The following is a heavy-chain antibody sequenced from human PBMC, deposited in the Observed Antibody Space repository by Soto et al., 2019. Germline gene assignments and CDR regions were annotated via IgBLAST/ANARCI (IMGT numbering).Heavy chain of an antibody. Sequence: GGSLRLSCAASGFTFSSHVMNWVRQAPGKGLEWVAAISGGGGTTYYGDSVEGRFTMSRDNSKNTLYLQMNSLRADDTAVYYCARGPRAPPPHDYGMDVWGQGTTVTISS. CDR1: GFTFSSHV. CDR2: ISGGGGTT. J-gene: IGHJ6*02. CDR3: ARGPRAPPPHDYGMDV. V-gene: IGHV3-23*01.